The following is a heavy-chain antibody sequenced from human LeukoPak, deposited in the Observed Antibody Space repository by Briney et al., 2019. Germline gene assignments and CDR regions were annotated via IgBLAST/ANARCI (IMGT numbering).Heavy chain of an antibody. CDR3: ARTLRYFDWCFDY. CDR2: IYYSGST. J-gene: IGHJ4*02. Sequence: SETLSLTCTVSGGSISSYYWSWIRQPSGKGLEWIGYIYYSGSTNYNPSLKSRVTISVDTSKNQFSLKLSSVTAADTAVYYCARTLRYFDWCFDYWGQGTLVTVSS. D-gene: IGHD3-9*01. V-gene: IGHV4-59*01. CDR1: GGSISSYY.